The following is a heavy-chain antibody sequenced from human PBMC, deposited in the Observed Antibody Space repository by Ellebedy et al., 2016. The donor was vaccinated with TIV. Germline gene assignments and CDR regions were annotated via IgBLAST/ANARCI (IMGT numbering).Heavy chain of an antibody. D-gene: IGHD3-10*01. CDR2: ILTDDADT. CDR1: GYSFNDYY. V-gene: IGHV5-51*01. CDR3: ARRQGNAWFIDY. J-gene: IGHJ4*02. Sequence: GESLKISCKGSGYSFNDYYIAWVRQMPGKGLEWMGVILTDDADTTYSLSFQGQVTISVDKSITTAYLQWGSLKASDTAIYLCARRQGNAWFIDYWGQGTRVTVSS.